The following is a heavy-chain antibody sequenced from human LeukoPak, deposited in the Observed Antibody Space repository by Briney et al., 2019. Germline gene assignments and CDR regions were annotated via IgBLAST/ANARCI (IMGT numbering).Heavy chain of an antibody. D-gene: IGHD3-3*01. J-gene: IGHJ4*02. V-gene: IGHV1-69*05. CDR1: GGTFSSYG. CDR3: ARAGVWLAYFFDY. Sequence: SVKVSCKASGGTFSSYGISWVRQAPGQGLEWMGGIIPIFGTANYAQKFQGRVTITTDESTSTAYMELSSLRSEDTAVYYCARAGVWLAYFFDYWGQGTLVTVSS. CDR2: IIPIFGTA.